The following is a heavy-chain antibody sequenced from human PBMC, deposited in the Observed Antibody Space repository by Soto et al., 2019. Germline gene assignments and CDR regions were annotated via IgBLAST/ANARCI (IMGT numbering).Heavy chain of an antibody. CDR3: ARGQLVWYGDLTPYHRDMDV. V-gene: IGHV4-34*02. J-gene: IGHJ6*02. Sequence: QVQLQQWGAGLLRPSETLSLTCAFSGGSFADFYLSWVRQSPGTGLEWVGESSHDGSTNYSPYLPSRVSISVDTSKNQFSLHLRSVTAADTGLYYCARGQLVWYGDLTPYHRDMDVWGQGTTVTVSS. CDR1: GGSFADFY. D-gene: IGHD3-10*01. CDR2: SSHDGST.